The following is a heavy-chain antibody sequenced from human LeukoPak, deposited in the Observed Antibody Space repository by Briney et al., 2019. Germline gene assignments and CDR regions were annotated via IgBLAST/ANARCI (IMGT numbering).Heavy chain of an antibody. CDR3: ARSDYYDSSGLDY. V-gene: IGHV3-21*01. CDR2: ISSSSSYI. J-gene: IGHJ4*02. CDR1: SFTFSSYS. D-gene: IGHD3-22*01. Sequence: GGSLRFSCAASSFTFSSYSMNWVRKAPGKGLKGFSTISSSSSYIYYADSVKGRFTISRDNAKNSLYLQMNSLRAEDTAVYYCARSDYYDSSGLDYWGQGTLVTVSS.